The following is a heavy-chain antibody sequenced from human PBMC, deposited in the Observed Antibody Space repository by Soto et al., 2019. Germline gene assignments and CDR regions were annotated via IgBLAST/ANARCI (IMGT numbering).Heavy chain of an antibody. J-gene: IGHJ6*03. D-gene: IGHD2-2*01. CDR2: ISSGSSTI. Sequence: PGGSLRLSCAASGFTFSSYILNWVRQAPGKGLEWVSYISSGSSTIYYADSVEGRFTISRDNAKNSLYLQMNSLRAEDTAVYYATRSAYMDVWGKGTTVTVSS. V-gene: IGHV3-48*01. CDR3: TRSAYMDV. CDR1: GFTFSSYI.